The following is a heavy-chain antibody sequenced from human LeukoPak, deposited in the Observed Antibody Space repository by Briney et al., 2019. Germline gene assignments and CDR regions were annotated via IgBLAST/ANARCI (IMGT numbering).Heavy chain of an antibody. J-gene: IGHJ4*02. D-gene: IGHD6-13*01. CDR3: AKGGGSSSFGRFDF. CDR1: GFTFSSYA. CDR2: ISGSVGST. V-gene: IGHV3-23*01. Sequence: GGSLRLSCVASGFTFSSYAMNCVRQAPGKWLEWVSAISGSVGSTYYADSVKGRFTIFRDNSKNTLYLQVNSLGAEDTAIYYCAKGGGSSSFGRFDFWGQGTLVTVSS.